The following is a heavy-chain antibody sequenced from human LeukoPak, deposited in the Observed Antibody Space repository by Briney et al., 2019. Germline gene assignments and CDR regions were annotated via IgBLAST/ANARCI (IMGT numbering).Heavy chain of an antibody. CDR1: GGSISSYY. CDR2: IYYSGST. Sequence: SETLSLTCTVSGGSISSYYWSWIRQPPGKGLEWIGYIYYSGSTNYNPSLKCRVTISVDTSKNQFSLKLSSVTAADTAVYYCARDMNYYDSSGYYYWFDPWGQGTLVTVSS. V-gene: IGHV4-59*01. J-gene: IGHJ5*02. D-gene: IGHD3-22*01. CDR3: ARDMNYYDSSGYYYWFDP.